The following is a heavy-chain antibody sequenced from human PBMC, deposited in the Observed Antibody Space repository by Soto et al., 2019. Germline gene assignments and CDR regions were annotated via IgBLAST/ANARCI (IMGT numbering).Heavy chain of an antibody. D-gene: IGHD3-10*01. CDR1: GFPFSSYG. V-gene: IGHV3-30*18. Sequence: PGGSLRLSCAASGFPFSSYGMHWVRQAPGKGLEWVAVISYDGSNKYYADSVKGRFTISRDNSKNTLYLQMNSLGAEDTAVYYCAKDPGIWFGELVYWFDPWGQGTLVTVSS. CDR3: AKDPGIWFGELVYWFDP. J-gene: IGHJ5*02. CDR2: ISYDGSNK.